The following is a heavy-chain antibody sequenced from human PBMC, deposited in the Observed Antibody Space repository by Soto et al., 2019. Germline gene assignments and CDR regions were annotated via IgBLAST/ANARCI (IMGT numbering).Heavy chain of an antibody. CDR3: ARTGIQLRYSFDY. J-gene: IGHJ4*02. Sequence: QVQLQESGPGLVKPSETLSLTCAVSGGSVRNATSYWSWIRQPPGKGLEWIGYIYYTGSTKYNPSLQSRVTISVDTPKNQLSLKLSSVTAADTAVYYCARTGIQLRYSFDYWGQGTLITVSS. D-gene: IGHD5-18*01. CDR2: IYYTGST. V-gene: IGHV4-61*01. CDR1: GGSVRNATSY.